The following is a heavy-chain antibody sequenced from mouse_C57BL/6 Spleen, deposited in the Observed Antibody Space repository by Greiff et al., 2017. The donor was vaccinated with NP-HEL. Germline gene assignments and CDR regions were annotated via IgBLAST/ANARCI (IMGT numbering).Heavy chain of an antibody. CDR2: ISSGGSYI. CDR3: ARDDYADY. D-gene: IGHD2-4*01. J-gene: IGHJ2*01. V-gene: IGHV5-6*01. Sequence: EVQLVESGGDLVKPGGSLKLSCAASGFTFSSYGMSWVRQTPDKRLEWVATISSGGSYIYYPDSVKGRFTISRDNAKNTLYLQMSSLKSEDTAMYYCARDDYADYWGQGTTLTVSS. CDR1: GFTFSSYG.